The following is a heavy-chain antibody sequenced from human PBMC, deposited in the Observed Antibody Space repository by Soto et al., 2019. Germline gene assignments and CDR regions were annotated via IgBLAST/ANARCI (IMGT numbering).Heavy chain of an antibody. CDR2: ISGSSDHT. CDR1: GFTFSNYA. CDR3: AKATYSSGWRYYFDF. V-gene: IGHV3-23*01. J-gene: IGHJ4*02. Sequence: EVQLLESGGGLVQPGGSLRLSCAASGFTFSNYALSWVRQAPGKGLEWVSAISGSSDHTFYADSVKGRFTISRDNSKSTLYLQVNSLRAEDTAVYYCAKATYSSGWRYYFDFWGQGTHVTVSS. D-gene: IGHD6-19*01.